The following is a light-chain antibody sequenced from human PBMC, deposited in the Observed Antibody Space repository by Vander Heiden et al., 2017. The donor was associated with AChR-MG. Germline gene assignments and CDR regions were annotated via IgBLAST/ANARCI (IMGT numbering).Light chain of an antibody. CDR2: EVY. CDR3: CSYAGGNEYV. J-gene: IGLJ1*01. Sequence: QSALTQPPSASGSPGQSVTISCTGTSSDVGYYNYVSWYQQHPGKAPKLIIYEVYKRPSGVPDRFSGSKSGNTASLTVSGLQADDEADYYCCSYAGGNEYVFGVGTKVTGL. CDR1: SSDVGYYNY. V-gene: IGLV2-8*01.